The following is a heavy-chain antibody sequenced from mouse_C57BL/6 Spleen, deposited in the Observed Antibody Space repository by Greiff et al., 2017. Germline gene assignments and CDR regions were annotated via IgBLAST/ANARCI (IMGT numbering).Heavy chain of an antibody. CDR3: ARQGDDYDGYWYFDV. Sequence: EVQLQESGPELVKPGASVKMSCKASGYTFTDYNMHWVKQSHGKSLEWIGYINPNNGGTSYNQKFKGKATLTVNKSSSTAYMELRSLTSEDSAVYYCARQGDDYDGYWYFDVWGTGTTVTVSS. D-gene: IGHD2-4*01. CDR2: INPNNGGT. V-gene: IGHV1-22*01. J-gene: IGHJ1*03. CDR1: GYTFTDYN.